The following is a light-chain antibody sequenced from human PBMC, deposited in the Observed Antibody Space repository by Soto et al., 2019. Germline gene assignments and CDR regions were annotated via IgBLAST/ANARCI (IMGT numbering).Light chain of an antibody. CDR1: QSVSSSY. Sequence: EIVLTQSPGTLSLSPGERATLSCRASQSVSSSYLAWYQQKPGQAPRLLIYGASSRATGIPDRFSGSGSGTDFTLTIRRLETADFAVYYCKQYGSSLTWTFGQGTKVDIK. CDR2: GAS. V-gene: IGKV3-20*01. CDR3: KQYGSSLTWT. J-gene: IGKJ1*01.